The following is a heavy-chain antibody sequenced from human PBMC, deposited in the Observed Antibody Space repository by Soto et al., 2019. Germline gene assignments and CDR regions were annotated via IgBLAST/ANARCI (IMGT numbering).Heavy chain of an antibody. Sequence: SETLSLTCTVSGGSISSYYWSWIRQPPGKGLEWIGYIYYTGTTNYNPSLKSRVTISVDTSKNQFSLKLSSVTAADTAVYYCARHITSAVPISGAFDIWGQGTMVTVSS. J-gene: IGHJ3*02. D-gene: IGHD1-20*01. CDR1: GGSISSYY. CDR3: ARHITSAVPISGAFDI. V-gene: IGHV4-59*08. CDR2: IYYTGTT.